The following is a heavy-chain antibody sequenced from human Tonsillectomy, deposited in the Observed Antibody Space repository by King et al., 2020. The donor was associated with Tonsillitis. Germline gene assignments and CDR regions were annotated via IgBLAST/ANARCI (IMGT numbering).Heavy chain of an antibody. CDR3: ASEAGDRSMEFDF. Sequence: VQLVESGGGVVQPGRSLKLSCSASGFTFSRYGMHWVRQAPGKGPEWVAFIAYDGSYKNDADSVKGRFTISRDNSKNTLSLQMDSLRPEDTAVYYCASEAGDRSMEFDFWGQGTLVTVSS. CDR1: GFTFSRYG. V-gene: IGHV3-30*03. CDR2: IAYDGSYK. J-gene: IGHJ4*02. D-gene: IGHD3-16*01.